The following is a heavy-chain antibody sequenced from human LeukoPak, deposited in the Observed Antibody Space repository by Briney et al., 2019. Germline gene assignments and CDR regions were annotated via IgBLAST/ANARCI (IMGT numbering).Heavy chain of an antibody. J-gene: IGHJ4*02. D-gene: IGHD6-13*01. Sequence: GSLRLSCAASGFTFSRYSMTWVRQAPGKGLEWIGNVYYVGNTYYNPSLKSRLTISVDTSQSQFSLTLSSVTAADTAVYYCARASYSSSVDYWGQGTLVTVSS. CDR1: GFTFSRYS. CDR3: ARASYSSSVDY. CDR2: VYYVGNT. V-gene: IGHV4-59*12.